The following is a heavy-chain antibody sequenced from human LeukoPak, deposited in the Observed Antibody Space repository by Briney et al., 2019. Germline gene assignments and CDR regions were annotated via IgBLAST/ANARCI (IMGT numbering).Heavy chain of an antibody. J-gene: IGHJ4*01. CDR1: GGSISSSSYY. V-gene: IGHV4-39*07. D-gene: IGHD2-15*01. CDR2: IYYSGST. CDR3: GRRVVVAATFDY. Sequence: PSETLSLTYTVSGGSISSSSYYWGWIRQPPGKGLEWIGSIYYSGSTYYNPSLKSRVTISVDTSKNQFSLKLSSVTAADTAVYYCGRRVVVAATFDYWGQEPWSPSPQ.